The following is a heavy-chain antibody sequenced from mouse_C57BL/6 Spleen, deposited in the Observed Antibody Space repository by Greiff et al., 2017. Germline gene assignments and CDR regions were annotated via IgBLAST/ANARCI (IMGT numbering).Heavy chain of an antibody. V-gene: IGHV1-82*01. Sequence: VQLQESGPELVKPGASVKISCKASGYAFSSSWMNWVKQRPGKGLGWIGRIYPGDGDTNYNGKFKGKATLSADKSSSTAYMQLSSLTSEDSAVYFCARRSGSCPCYYAMDYWGKGASVTVS. CDR3: ARRSGSCPCYYAMDY. D-gene: IGHD1-1*01. CDR1: GYAFSSSW. CDR2: IYPGDGDT. J-gene: IGHJ4*01.